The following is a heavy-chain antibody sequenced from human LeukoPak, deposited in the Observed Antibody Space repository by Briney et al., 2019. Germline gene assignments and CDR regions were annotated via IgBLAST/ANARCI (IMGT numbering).Heavy chain of an antibody. J-gene: IGHJ4*02. V-gene: IGHV4-61*02. CDR1: GGSISSGSYY. CDR3: ARTSRYSSGWYDY. CDR2: IYTSGST. D-gene: IGHD6-19*01. Sequence: PSQTLSLTCTVSGGSISSGSYYWSWIRQPAGKGLEWIGRIYTSGSTNYNPSLKSRVTISVDTSKNQFSLKLSSVTAADTAVYYCARTSRYSSGWYDYWGQGTLVTVSS.